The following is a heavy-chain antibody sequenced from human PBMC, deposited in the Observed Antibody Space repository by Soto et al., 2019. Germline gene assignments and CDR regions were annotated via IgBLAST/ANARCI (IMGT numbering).Heavy chain of an antibody. V-gene: IGHV4-39*01. CDR1: SGSISSSSYY. D-gene: IGHD2-21*01. CDR3: ARRPNVGIAFDY. CDR2: IYYSGST. J-gene: IGHJ4*02. Sequence: PSETLSLTCTVSSGSISSSSYYWGWIRQPPGKGLEWIGSIYYSGSTYYNPSLKSRVTISVDTSKNQFSLKLSSVTAADTAVYYCARRPNVGIAFDYWGQGTLVTVSS.